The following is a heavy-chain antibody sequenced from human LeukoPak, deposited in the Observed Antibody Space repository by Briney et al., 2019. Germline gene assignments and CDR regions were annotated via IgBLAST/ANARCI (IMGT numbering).Heavy chain of an antibody. CDR3: ASMGAKVLWFGEFSGFDP. CDR1: GGSISSYH. Sequence: PSETLSLTCTVSGGSISSYHWSWFRQAPGKGLEWIGYIYDSGSTNFNPSLKSRVTISVDTSKNQFSLKLSSVTAADTAVYYCASMGAKVLWFGEFSGFDPWGQGTLVTVSS. V-gene: IGHV4-59*01. J-gene: IGHJ5*02. D-gene: IGHD3-10*01. CDR2: IYDSGST.